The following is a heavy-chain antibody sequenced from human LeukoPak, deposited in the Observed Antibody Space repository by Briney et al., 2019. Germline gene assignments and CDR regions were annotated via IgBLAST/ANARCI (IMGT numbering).Heavy chain of an antibody. CDR3: AKGEVGATDHFDY. D-gene: IGHD1-26*01. CDR1: GFTFSSYA. Sequence: GGSLRLSCAASGFTFSSYAMSWVRQAPGKGLEWVSAISGSGGSTYYADSVKGRFTISRDNSKNTLYLQMNSLGAEDTAVYYCAKGEVGATDHFDYWGQGTLVTVSS. V-gene: IGHV3-23*01. J-gene: IGHJ4*02. CDR2: ISGSGGST.